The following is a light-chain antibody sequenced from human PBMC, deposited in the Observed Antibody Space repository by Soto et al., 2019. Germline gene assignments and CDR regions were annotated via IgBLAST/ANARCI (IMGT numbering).Light chain of an antibody. CDR3: QQYSDLPYT. J-gene: IGKJ2*01. CDR2: NTS. V-gene: IGKV3-20*01. CDR1: QRISSRN. Sequence: EIVLTQSPGTLSLSPRERATLSCRASQRISSRNLAWYQQKPGQAPRLLIYNTSSRATGIPDRFSGSGSVTDFTLTINRLEPEDFAMYYCQQYSDLPYTFGQGTKLEVK.